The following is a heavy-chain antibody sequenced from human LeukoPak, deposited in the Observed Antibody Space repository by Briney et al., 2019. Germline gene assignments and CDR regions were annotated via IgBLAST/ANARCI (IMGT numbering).Heavy chain of an antibody. CDR3: ARSPQLWQRVYYYGMDV. J-gene: IGHJ6*02. CDR1: GYTFTSYY. D-gene: IGHD5-18*01. CDR2: INPSGGST. V-gene: IGHV1-46*01. Sequence: ASVKVSCKASGYTFTSYYMHWVRQAPGQGLEWMGIINPSGGSTSYAQKFQGRVTMTRDTSTSTVYMELSSLRSEDTAVYYCARSPQLWQRVYYYGMDVWGQGTTVTVSS.